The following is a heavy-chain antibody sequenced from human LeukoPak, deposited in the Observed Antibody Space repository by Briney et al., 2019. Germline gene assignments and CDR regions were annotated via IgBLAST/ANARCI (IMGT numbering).Heavy chain of an antibody. CDR2: ISSSGNTK. D-gene: IGHD4-17*01. V-gene: IGHV3-48*03. CDR3: ASHYGDYVWGHF. J-gene: IGHJ4*02. Sequence: AGGSLRLSCAASGFSFSSYEMSWVRQAPGKGLEWVSYISSSGNTKYYADSVKGRFTISRDNAKNSLYLQLNSLRAEDTAVYYCASHYGDYVWGHFWGQGTLVTVSS. CDR1: GFSFSSYE.